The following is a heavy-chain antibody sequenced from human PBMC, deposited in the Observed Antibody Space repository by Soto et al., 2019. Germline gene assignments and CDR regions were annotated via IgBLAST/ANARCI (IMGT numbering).Heavy chain of an antibody. V-gene: IGHV3-21*01. Sequence: PGGSLRLSCAASGFTFSSYSMNWVRQAPGKGLEWVSSISSSSSYIYYADSVKGRFTISRDNAKNSLYLQMNSLRAEDTAVYYCARDLRQATTVKAFDIWGQGRMVTVSS. J-gene: IGHJ3*02. CDR1: GFTFSSYS. CDR2: ISSSSSYI. D-gene: IGHD4-17*01. CDR3: ARDLRQATTVKAFDI.